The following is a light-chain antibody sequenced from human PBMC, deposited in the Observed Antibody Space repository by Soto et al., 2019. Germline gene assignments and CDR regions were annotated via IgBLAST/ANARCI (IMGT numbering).Light chain of an antibody. CDR3: QQYSTYTWT. V-gene: IGKV1-5*01. J-gene: IGKJ1*01. CDR1: QSISGW. CDR2: DVS. Sequence: IQMTQAPSILSGSLGDRVTITCRASQSISGWLAWYQQKPGKAPKFLIYDVSNLESGVPLRFSGSGSGTEFTLTISSLKPDDFATYYCQQYSTYTWTFGQGTTVDIK.